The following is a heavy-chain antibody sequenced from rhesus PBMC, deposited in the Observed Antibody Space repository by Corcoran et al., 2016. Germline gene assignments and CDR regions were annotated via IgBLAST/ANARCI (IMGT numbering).Heavy chain of an antibody. D-gene: IGHD6-31*01. Sequence: QVQLQESGPGVVKPSETLSLTCAVSGGTISSGYCYWSWIRQPPGKGLEWIGGIYSNRGSTKYTPSLKSRVTNSKDTSKTQFSLKLSSVTATDTAVYYCAREGSSGWFRFDYWGQGVLVTVSS. J-gene: IGHJ4*01. CDR2: IYSNRGST. CDR1: GGTISSGYCY. V-gene: IGHV4S12*01. CDR3: AREGSSGWFRFDY.